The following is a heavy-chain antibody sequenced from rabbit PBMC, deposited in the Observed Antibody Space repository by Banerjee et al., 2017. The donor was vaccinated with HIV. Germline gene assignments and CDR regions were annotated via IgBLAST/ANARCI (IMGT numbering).Heavy chain of an antibody. CDR3: AREYGGDVGNAYATRLDL. J-gene: IGHJ3*01. V-gene: IGHV1S45*01. CDR2: INTISGDT. D-gene: IGHD6-1*01. CDR1: GFSFSYGYV. Sequence: QEQLEESGGDLVKPEGSLTLTCTASGFSFSYGYVMCWVRQAPGKGLEWIACINTISGDTVYATWAKGRFTISKASWTTVTLQMTSLTAADTATYFCAREYGGDVGNAYATRLDLWGQGTLVTVS.